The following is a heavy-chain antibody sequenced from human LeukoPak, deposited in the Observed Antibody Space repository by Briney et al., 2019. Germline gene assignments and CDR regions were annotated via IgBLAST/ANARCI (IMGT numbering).Heavy chain of an antibody. Sequence: PSETLSLTCAVYGKSFSIYYWTWIRQPPGKGLEWIGSMYYRGTTYENSSLKSRVTLSIDTSKNQFSLKLTSVTAADTAVYYCVREYSRSVVAGSRPDLWGQGLLVTVSS. CDR1: GKSFSIYY. CDR3: VREYSRSVVAGSRPDL. J-gene: IGHJ4*02. CDR2: MYYRGTT. V-gene: IGHV4-34*01. D-gene: IGHD2-21*01.